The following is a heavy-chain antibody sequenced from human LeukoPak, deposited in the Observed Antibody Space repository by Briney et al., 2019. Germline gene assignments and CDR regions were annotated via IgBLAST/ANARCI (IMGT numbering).Heavy chain of an antibody. CDR1: GFTFSTYG. CDR2: ISYDGSHK. J-gene: IGHJ4*02. Sequence: PGGSLRLSCATSGFTFSTYGMHWVRQAPGKGLEWVAVISYDGSHKYYAASVQGRFTISRDNSKNTLYLQMNSLRAEDTAVYYCAKVAMTTVAYYFDYWGQGTLVTVSS. D-gene: IGHD4-23*01. V-gene: IGHV3-30*19. CDR3: AKVAMTTVAYYFDY.